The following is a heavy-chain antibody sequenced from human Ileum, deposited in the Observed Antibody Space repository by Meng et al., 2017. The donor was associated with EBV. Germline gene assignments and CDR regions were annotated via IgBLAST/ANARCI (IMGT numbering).Heavy chain of an antibody. J-gene: IGHJ4*02. CDR2: IQHSGST. CDR3: ARAHPVVYFFDY. V-gene: IGHV4-30-2*01. CDR1: GGYISSGGHS. D-gene: IGHD4-23*01. Sequence: QLQHQESGSGRVKPSQNMSLTCAVVGGYISSGGHSWGWIREPPGKGREWIGDIQHSGSTYYNPSLKSRVTISVDRSRNQFSLKLSSVTAADTAVYYCARAHPVVYFFDYWGQGTLVTVSS.